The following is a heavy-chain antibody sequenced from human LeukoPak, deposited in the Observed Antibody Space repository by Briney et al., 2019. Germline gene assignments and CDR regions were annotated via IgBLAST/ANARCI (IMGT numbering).Heavy chain of an antibody. CDR3: ARELYYYDSSGYLSYFDY. V-gene: IGHV3-30*04. J-gene: IGHJ4*02. D-gene: IGHD3-22*01. CDR2: ISYDGSNK. Sequence: GGSLRLSCAASGFTFSSYAMHWVRQAPGKGLEWVAVISYDGSNKYYADSVKGRFTISRDNSKNTLYLQMSSLRAEDTAVYYCARELYYYDSSGYLSYFDYWGQGTLVTVSS. CDR1: GFTFSSYA.